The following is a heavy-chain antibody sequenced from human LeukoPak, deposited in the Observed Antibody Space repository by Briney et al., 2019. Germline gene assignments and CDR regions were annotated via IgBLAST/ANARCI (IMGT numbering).Heavy chain of an antibody. Sequence: GGSLRLSCAASGFPVSSNYMSWVRQAPGKGLEWVSVIYSGGSTYYADSVKGRFTISRDNSKNTLYLQMNSLRAEDTAVYYCARDFEYYFDYWGQGTLVTVSS. CDR1: GFPVSSNY. J-gene: IGHJ4*02. CDR2: IYSGGST. CDR3: ARDFEYYFDY. V-gene: IGHV3-66*01.